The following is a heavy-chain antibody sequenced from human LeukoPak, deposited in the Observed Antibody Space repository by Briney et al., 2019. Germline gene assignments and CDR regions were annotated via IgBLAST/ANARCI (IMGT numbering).Heavy chain of an antibody. Sequence: SETLSLTCTVSGGSISSYYWSWIRQPPGKGLEWIGYIYYSGSTNYNPSLKSRVTISVDTSKNQFSLKLSSVTAADTAVYYCARTDLGYSSSWYYYYYGMDVWGQGTTVTVSS. CDR1: GGSISSYY. V-gene: IGHV4-59*08. J-gene: IGHJ6*02. D-gene: IGHD6-13*01. CDR2: IYYSGST. CDR3: ARTDLGYSSSWYYYYYGMDV.